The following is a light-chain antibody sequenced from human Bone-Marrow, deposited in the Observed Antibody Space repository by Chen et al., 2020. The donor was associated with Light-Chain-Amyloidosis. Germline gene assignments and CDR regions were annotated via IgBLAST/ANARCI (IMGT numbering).Light chain of an antibody. J-gene: IGLJ3*02. CDR1: SSEVGAYTY. V-gene: IGLV2-11*01. CDR2: DFN. CDR3: SSYAGTYTWV. Sequence: QSPLPQPRSVSGSLGRSVTISCPGTSSEVGAYTYFSWYQQHPGKAPKLIIYDFNKRPPGVPDRFSGSQSGSTASLTISRLQADDESDYFCSSYAGTYTWVFGGGTKLTVL.